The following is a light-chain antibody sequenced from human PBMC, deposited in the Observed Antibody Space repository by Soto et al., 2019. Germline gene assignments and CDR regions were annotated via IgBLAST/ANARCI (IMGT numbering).Light chain of an antibody. J-gene: IGKJ5*01. CDR2: GVS. CDR3: QQYGSSPIT. CDR1: QTVSSIY. Sequence: ENVLTPSPGTLSLSPGDSATLSCSRSQTVSSIYVAWYQQKVGQAPKLLIYGVSSRVTGIPDRFSGSGSGTDFTLTISRLEPEDFAVYYCQQYGSSPITFGQGTRLEIK. V-gene: IGKV3-20*01.